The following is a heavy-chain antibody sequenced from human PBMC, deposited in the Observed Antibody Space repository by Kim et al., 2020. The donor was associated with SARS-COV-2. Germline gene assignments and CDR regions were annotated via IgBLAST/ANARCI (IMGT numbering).Heavy chain of an antibody. V-gene: IGHV4-61*01. CDR1: GGSVSSGSYY. D-gene: IGHD3-3*01. J-gene: IGHJ5*02. CDR2: IYYSGST. Sequence: SETLSLTCTVSGGSVSSGSYYWSWIRQPPGKGLEWIGYIYYSGSTNYNPSLKSRVTISVDTSKNQFSLKLSSVTAADTAVYYCARSLFTYYDFWSIDWFDPWGQGTLVTVSS. CDR3: ARSLFTYYDFWSIDWFDP.